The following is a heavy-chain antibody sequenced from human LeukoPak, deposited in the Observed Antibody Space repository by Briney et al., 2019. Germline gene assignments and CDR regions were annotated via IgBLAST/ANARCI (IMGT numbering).Heavy chain of an antibody. D-gene: IGHD3-10*01. Sequence: PGRSLRLSCAASGFTFDDYAMHWVRQAPGKGLEWVSGISWNSGTMGYADSVKGRFTISRDSAKNSLYLQMNSLRAEDTALYYCAKDLGPGSYYGSYYYGMDVWGQGTTVTVSS. CDR1: GFTFDDYA. V-gene: IGHV3-9*01. CDR2: ISWNSGTM. CDR3: AKDLGPGSYYGSYYYGMDV. J-gene: IGHJ6*02.